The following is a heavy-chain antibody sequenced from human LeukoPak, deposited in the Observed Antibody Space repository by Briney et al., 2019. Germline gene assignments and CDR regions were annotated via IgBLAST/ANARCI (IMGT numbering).Heavy chain of an antibody. V-gene: IGHV4-4*09. D-gene: IGHD6-13*01. CDR1: GGSISSYY. Sequence: SETLSLTCTVSGGSISSYYWSWIRQPPGKGLEWIGYIYTSGSTNYNPSLKSRLTISVDTSKNQFSLKLSSVTAADTAVYYCARSDWAAAGRGDFDYWGQGTLVTVSS. J-gene: IGHJ4*02. CDR3: ARSDWAAAGRGDFDY. CDR2: IYTSGST.